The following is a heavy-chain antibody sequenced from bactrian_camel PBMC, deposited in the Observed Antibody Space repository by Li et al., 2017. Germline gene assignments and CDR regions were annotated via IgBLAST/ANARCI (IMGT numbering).Heavy chain of an antibody. D-gene: IGHD2*01. V-gene: IGHV3S53*01. CDR1: GYC. Sequence: QLVESGGGSVQAGGSLTLSCTVSGYCMGWFRQAPGKEREGVAAIDSDGSTTYADSVKGRFTISKDNVKNTLYLRMNSLKPEDTDMYYCAYRRGQTYCSPRNVAGFPYRGQGTQVTVS. CDR2: IDSDGST. CDR3: AYRRGQTYCSPRNVAGFPY. J-gene: IGHJ4*01.